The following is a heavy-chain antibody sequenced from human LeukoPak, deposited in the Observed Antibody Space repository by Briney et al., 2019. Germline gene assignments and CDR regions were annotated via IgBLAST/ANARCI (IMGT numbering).Heavy chain of an antibody. CDR3: TRTYHGYSGFAPGAFDI. V-gene: IGHV5-51*01. J-gene: IGHJ3*02. CDR1: GYSFTSYW. Sequence: GESLKISCKGSGYSFTSYWIGWVRQMPGKGLEWMGIIYTGDSYTRYSPSFQGQVTISADKSISTAYLQWSSLKASDTAMYYCTRTYHGYSGFAPGAFDIWGQGTMVTVSS. CDR2: IYTGDSYT. D-gene: IGHD5-12*01.